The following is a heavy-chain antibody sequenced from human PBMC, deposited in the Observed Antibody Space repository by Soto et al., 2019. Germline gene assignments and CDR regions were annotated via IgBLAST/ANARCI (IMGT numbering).Heavy chain of an antibody. CDR1: GYPFISYG. J-gene: IGHJ4*02. CDR3: ARHVITAAIPLAVDY. CDR2: ISAYNGYT. D-gene: IGHD2-2*01. V-gene: IGHV1-18*01. Sequence: QVQLVQSGAELRKPGASVKVSCKASGYPFISYGFSWVRQAPGQGLEWLGWISAYNGYTKYAQKFQGRITMTTDTITSTAYMELTSLKSDDPGVYYCARHVITAAIPLAVDYWGQGTLVTVSS.